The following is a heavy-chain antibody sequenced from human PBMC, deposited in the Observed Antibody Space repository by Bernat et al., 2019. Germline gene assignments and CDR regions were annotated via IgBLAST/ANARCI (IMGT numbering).Heavy chain of an antibody. Sequence: QVQLVESGGGVVQPGRSLRLSCAASGVTFSSYAMHWVRQAPGKGLEWVAVISYDGSNKYYADSVKGRFTISRDNSKNTLYLQMNSLRAEDTAVYYCATLCSGGSCARYFDYWGQGTLVTVSS. J-gene: IGHJ4*02. CDR2: ISYDGSNK. CDR3: ATLCSGGSCARYFDY. D-gene: IGHD2-15*01. CDR1: GVTFSSYA. V-gene: IGHV3-30*01.